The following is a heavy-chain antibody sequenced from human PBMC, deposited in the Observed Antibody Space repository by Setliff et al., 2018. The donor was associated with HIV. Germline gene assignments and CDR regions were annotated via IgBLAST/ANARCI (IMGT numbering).Heavy chain of an antibody. J-gene: IGHJ4*02. Sequence: ASVKVSCKASGYTFTKYGVSWVRQAPGQGLEWMGWISAYNGNTNYPQKFQGRVTMTRNTSISTAYMELSSLRSEDTAVYYCARPEPYGDYGYWGRGTLVTVSS. D-gene: IGHD4-17*01. CDR1: GYTFTKYG. V-gene: IGHV1-18*01. CDR2: ISAYNGNT. CDR3: ARPEPYGDYGY.